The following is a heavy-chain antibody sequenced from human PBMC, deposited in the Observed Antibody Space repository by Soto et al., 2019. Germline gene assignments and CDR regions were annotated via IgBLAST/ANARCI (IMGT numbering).Heavy chain of an antibody. CDR1: GGTFSSYA. Sequence: SVKVSCKASGGTFSSYAISWVRQAPGQGLEWMGGIIPIFGTANYAQKFQGRVTITADESTSTAYMELSSLRSEDTAVYYCARDGRNGRYYFDYWGQGTLVTVSS. CDR3: ARDGRNGRYYFDY. J-gene: IGHJ4*02. V-gene: IGHV1-69*13. D-gene: IGHD1-1*01. CDR2: IIPIFGTA.